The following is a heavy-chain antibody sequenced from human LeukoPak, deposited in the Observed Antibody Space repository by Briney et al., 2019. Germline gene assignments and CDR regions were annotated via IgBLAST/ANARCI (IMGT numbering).Heavy chain of an antibody. Sequence: SETLSLTCAVYGGSFSGYYWSWIRQPPGKGLEWIGEINHSGSTNYNPSLKSRVTISVDTSKNQFSLKLSSVTAADTAVYYCATKKKKGIAAAGIDYWGQGTLVTVSS. D-gene: IGHD6-13*01. CDR2: INHSGST. V-gene: IGHV4-34*01. CDR1: GGSFSGYY. J-gene: IGHJ4*02. CDR3: ATKKKKGIAAAGIDY.